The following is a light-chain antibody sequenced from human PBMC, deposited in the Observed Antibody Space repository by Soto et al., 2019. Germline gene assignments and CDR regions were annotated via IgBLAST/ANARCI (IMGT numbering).Light chain of an antibody. Sequence: QSALTQPASVSGSPGQSITISCTGTSSDVGGYNYVSWYQQHPGKAPKVMIYEVSNRPSGVSNRFSGSKSGNTASLTISGLQAEDEADYYCCLYVGATTYVFGTGTKLTVL. CDR3: CLYVGATTYV. CDR2: EVS. CDR1: SSDVGGYNY. V-gene: IGLV2-14*01. J-gene: IGLJ1*01.